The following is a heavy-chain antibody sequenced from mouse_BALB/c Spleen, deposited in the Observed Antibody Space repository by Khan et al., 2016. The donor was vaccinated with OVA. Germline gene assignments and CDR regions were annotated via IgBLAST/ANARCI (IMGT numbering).Heavy chain of an antibody. CDR3: SRGRGHFRFAY. Sequence: QVRLQQSGAELVRPGVSVKISCKGSGYTFTDFAIHWVKQSHAKSLEWIGVISTYYGDTNYNQHFKGKATMTVDKSSSTAYMELARLTSEDSAIYYCSRGRGHFRFAYWGQGTLVTVSA. CDR1: GYTFTDFA. J-gene: IGHJ3*01. V-gene: IGHV1S137*01. CDR2: ISTYYGDT.